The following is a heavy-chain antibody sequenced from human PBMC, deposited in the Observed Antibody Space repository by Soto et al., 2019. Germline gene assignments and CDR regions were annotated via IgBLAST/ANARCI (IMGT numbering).Heavy chain of an antibody. CDR3: ARGIVGKSLDF. CDR1: GFTLTDYA. V-gene: IGHV3-23*01. Sequence: GGSLRLSCEVSGFTLTDYAIIWVRQGPGRGLEWVSSISGSGATTYYADLVRGRFIVSRDNSKRMVYLHMTGLRDDDTAIYFCARGIVGKSLDFWGQGTEVTVS. CDR2: ISGSGATT. D-gene: IGHD7-27*01. J-gene: IGHJ4*02.